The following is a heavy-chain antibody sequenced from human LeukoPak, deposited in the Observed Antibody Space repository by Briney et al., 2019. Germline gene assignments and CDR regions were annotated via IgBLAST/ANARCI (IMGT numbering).Heavy chain of an antibody. J-gene: IGHJ6*03. CDR2: IYTSGST. D-gene: IGHD2-2*01. Sequence: PSETLSLTCTVSGGSISSYYWSWIRQPAGKGLEWIGRIYTSGSTNYNPSLKSRVTMSVDTSKNQFSLKLSPVTAADTAVYYCARYCSSTSCYGTANYYMDVWGKGTTVTVSS. V-gene: IGHV4-4*07. CDR3: ARYCSSTSCYGTANYYMDV. CDR1: GGSISSYY.